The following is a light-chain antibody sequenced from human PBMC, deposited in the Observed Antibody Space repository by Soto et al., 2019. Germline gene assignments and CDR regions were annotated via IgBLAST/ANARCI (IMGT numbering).Light chain of an antibody. CDR3: QQYGSSPSYT. CDR2: GAS. CDR1: QSVSSSY. J-gene: IGKJ2*01. V-gene: IGKV3-20*01. Sequence: EIGVTQSPGTLSLSPGERATLSCRASQSVSSSYLAWYQQKPGQAPRLLIYGASSRATGIPDRFSGSGSGTDFTLTISRLEPEDFAVYYCQQYGSSPSYTFGQGTKLEIK.